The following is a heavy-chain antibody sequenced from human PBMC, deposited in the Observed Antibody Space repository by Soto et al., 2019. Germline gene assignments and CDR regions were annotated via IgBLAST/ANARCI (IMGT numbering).Heavy chain of an antibody. V-gene: IGHV4-30-2*01. J-gene: IGHJ4*02. CDR2: IYHSGST. CDR1: GGSISSGGYS. D-gene: IGHD2-15*01. CDR3: ARAQGKLLLLFDY. Sequence: QLQLQESGSGLVKPSQTLSLTCAVSGGSISSGGYSWSWIRQPPGKGLEWIGYIYHSGSTYYNPSRKSRVTISVDRSKNQFSLKLSSVTAADTAVYYCARAQGKLLLLFDYWGQGTLVTVSS.